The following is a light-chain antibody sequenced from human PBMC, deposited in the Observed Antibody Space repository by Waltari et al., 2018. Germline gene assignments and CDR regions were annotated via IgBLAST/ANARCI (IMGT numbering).Light chain of an antibody. Sequence: VLTQSPGTLSLSPGERATLSCRASQGVSRNLAWYQEKPGQAPRHRIYGASTRANGIPVRFSGMGSGKDFNFTISRREPENFAVYYCQHYVRLPVTFGQGTKVEIK. CDR3: QHYVRLPVT. CDR1: QGVSRN. V-gene: IGKV3-20*01. CDR2: GAS. J-gene: IGKJ1*01.